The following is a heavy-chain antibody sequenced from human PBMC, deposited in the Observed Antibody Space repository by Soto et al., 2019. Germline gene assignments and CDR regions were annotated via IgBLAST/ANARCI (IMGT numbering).Heavy chain of an antibody. D-gene: IGHD6-13*01. CDR1: GYTFTSYG. Sequence: ASVKVSCKASGYTFTSYGISWVRQAPGQGLEWMGWISAYNGNTNYAQKLQGRVTMTTDTSTSTDYMELRSLRSDDTAVYYCARETPSWASSSWTDAFDIWGQGTMVTVSS. J-gene: IGHJ3*02. CDR2: ISAYNGNT. V-gene: IGHV1-18*01. CDR3: ARETPSWASSSWTDAFDI.